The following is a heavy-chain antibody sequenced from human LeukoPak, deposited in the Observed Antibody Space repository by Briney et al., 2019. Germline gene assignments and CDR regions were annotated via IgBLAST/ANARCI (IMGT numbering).Heavy chain of an antibody. CDR1: GFTFSSYG. Sequence: GGSLRLSCAASGFTFSSYGMHWVRKAPGKGLEWVAVIWYDGSNKYYADSVKGRFTISRDNSKNTLYLQMNSLRAEDTAVYYCARETIYSYGYGNDFDYWGQGTLVTVSS. D-gene: IGHD5-18*01. J-gene: IGHJ4*02. CDR2: IWYDGSNK. CDR3: ARETIYSYGYGNDFDY. V-gene: IGHV3-33*01.